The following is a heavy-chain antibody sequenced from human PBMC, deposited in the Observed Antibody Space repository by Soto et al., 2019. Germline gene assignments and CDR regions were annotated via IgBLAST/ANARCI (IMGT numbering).Heavy chain of an antibody. CDR2: ISAYDGKT. V-gene: IGHV1-18*01. CDR3: ASLNNRGALNI. J-gene: IGHJ3*02. D-gene: IGHD1-1*01. CDR1: SSAFFNYG. Sequence: QVQLLHSGAEVKKPGASVKVSCKASSSAFFNYGYCWVRQAPGQGLAWMGCISAYDGKTDYAPQLQARFFMTTDASTIMSSMELRSLRSDDTAVYYCASLNNRGALNIWGQGTMVTVSA.